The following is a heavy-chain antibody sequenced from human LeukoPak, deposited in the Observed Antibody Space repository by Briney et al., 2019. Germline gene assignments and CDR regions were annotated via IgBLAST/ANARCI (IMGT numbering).Heavy chain of an antibody. CDR2: IYHSGST. CDR3: ARGKIVVVPAAMKSYYYYMDV. V-gene: IGHV4-30-2*01. Sequence: SETLSLTCAVSGGSISSGGYSWSWIRQPPGKGLEWIGYIYHSGSTNYNPSLKSRVTMSVDTSKNQFSLKLSSVTAADTAVYYCARGKIVVVPAAMKSYYYYMDVWGKGTTVTVSS. CDR1: GGSISSGGYS. J-gene: IGHJ6*03. D-gene: IGHD2-2*01.